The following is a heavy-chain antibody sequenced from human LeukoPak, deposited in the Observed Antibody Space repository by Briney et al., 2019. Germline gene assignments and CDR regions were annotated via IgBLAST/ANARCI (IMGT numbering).Heavy chain of an antibody. V-gene: IGHV3-30*04. CDR1: GFTFSTYA. CDR3: ASEDNWYFDK. Sequence: GGSLRLSCAASGFTFSTYAMHWVRQAPGKGLEWVAVIPYEGRNKYYADSVKGRFTVSRDNSKNTLYLQMNSLRPEDTAVYYCASEDNWYFDKWGQGTLVTVSS. D-gene: IGHD1-20*01. J-gene: IGHJ4*02. CDR2: IPYEGRNK.